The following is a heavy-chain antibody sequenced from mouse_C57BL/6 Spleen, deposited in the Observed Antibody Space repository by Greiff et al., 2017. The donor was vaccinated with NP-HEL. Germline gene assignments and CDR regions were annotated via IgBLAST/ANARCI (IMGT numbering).Heavy chain of an antibody. CDR2: IYPGDGDT. CDR3: ARGGQGY. CDR1: GYAFSSSW. J-gene: IGHJ2*01. D-gene: IGHD3-3*01. V-gene: IGHV1-82*01. Sequence: QVQLQQSGPELVKPGASVKISCKASGYAFSSSWMNWVKQRPGKGLEWIGRIYPGDGDTNYNGKFKGKATLTADKSSSTAYMQLSSLTSEDSAVYFCARGGQGYWGQGTTLTVSS.